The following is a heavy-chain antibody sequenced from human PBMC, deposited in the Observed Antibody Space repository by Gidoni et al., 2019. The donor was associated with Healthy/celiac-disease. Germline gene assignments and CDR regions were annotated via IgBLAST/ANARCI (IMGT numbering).Heavy chain of an antibody. CDR1: GGSFSGYY. V-gene: IGHV4-34*01. Sequence: QVQLQQWGAGLLKPSETLSLTCAVYGGSFSGYYWSWIRQPPGKGLEWIGEINHSGSTNYNPSLKSRVTISVDTSKNQFSLKLSSVTAADTAVYYCARGSGLDSWYYDSSGYYYFDYWGQGTLVTVSS. CDR3: ARGSGLDSWYYDSSGYYYFDY. CDR2: INHSGST. D-gene: IGHD3-22*01. J-gene: IGHJ4*02.